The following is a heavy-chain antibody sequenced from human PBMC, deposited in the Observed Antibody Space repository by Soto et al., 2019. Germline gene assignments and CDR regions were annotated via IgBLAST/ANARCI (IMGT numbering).Heavy chain of an antibody. D-gene: IGHD1-26*01. CDR3: ARGTRSGSYYYYGLDV. J-gene: IGHJ6*02. CDR2: IIPIFGTT. CDR1: GGTFSSYA. V-gene: IGHV1-69*06. Sequence: SVKVSCKASGGTFSSYAISWVRQAPGQGLEWMGGIIPIFGTTNYARRFQGRVTITADKSTSTAYMELRSLRSEDTAVYYCARGTRSGSYYYYGLDVWGQGTTVTVS.